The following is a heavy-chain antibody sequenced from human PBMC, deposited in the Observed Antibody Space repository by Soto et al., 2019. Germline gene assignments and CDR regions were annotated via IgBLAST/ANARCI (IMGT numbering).Heavy chain of an antibody. V-gene: IGHV3-23*01. CDR2: ISDNGGST. CDR3: AKVVTTRGTEY. J-gene: IGHJ4*02. CDR1: GFSFISFD. Sequence: EVQLLESGGGLVQPGGSLRLSCAASGFSFISFDMNWVRQAPGKGLEWVSGISDNGGSTYYADSVKGRFTISRDNYKETLYLQRNSLRADDTAVYYCAKVVTTRGTEYWGQGVPVTVSS. D-gene: IGHD3-22*01.